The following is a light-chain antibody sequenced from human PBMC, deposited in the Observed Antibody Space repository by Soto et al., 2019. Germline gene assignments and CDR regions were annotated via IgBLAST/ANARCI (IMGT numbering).Light chain of an antibody. Sequence: QSVLTQPPSVSAAPGQRVTISCSGSNSNIGNNYVSWYQQLPGTAPKLLIYDNDKRPSGIPDRFSGSKSGTSATLGITGLQTGDEADYYCGTWDSSLSGVVFGGGNKVTVL. CDR2: DND. J-gene: IGLJ2*01. CDR3: GTWDSSLSGVV. V-gene: IGLV1-51*01. CDR1: NSNIGNNY.